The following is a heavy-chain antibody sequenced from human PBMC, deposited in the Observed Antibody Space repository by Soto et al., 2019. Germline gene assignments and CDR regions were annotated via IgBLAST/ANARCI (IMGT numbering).Heavy chain of an antibody. CDR3: ATPRVGQWLVGGAFDI. D-gene: IGHD6-19*01. CDR1: GYTFTSYD. CDR2: MNPNSGNT. V-gene: IGHV1-8*01. J-gene: IGHJ3*02. Sequence: QVQLVQSGAEVKKPGASVKVSCKASGYTFTSYDINWVRQATGQGLEWMGWMNPNSGNTGYAQKFQGRVTMTRNTSISTAYMELSSLRSEDTAVYYCATPRVGQWLVGGAFDIWGQGTMVTVSS.